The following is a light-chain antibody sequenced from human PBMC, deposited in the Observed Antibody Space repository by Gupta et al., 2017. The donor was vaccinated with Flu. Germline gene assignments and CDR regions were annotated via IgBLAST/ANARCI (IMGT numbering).Light chain of an antibody. J-gene: IGLJ3*02. Sequence: QSVLTQPPPVSAAPGQEVTISCSGSTSNIGNNYVSWYQQLTGTAPRLIIYENTTRPSTIRDRFPGSKSGTSATLGITGLQTGDEADYFCGAWDDSLSAEVFGGGTKLTVL. CDR2: ENT. CDR3: GAWDDSLSAEV. CDR1: TSNIGNNY. V-gene: IGLV1-51*02.